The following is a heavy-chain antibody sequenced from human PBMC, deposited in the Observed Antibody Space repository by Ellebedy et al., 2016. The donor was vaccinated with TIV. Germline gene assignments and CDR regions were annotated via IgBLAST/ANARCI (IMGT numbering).Heavy chain of an antibody. D-gene: IGHD5-24*01. J-gene: IGHJ4*02. CDR2: SSGTGANA. CDR1: GFTLSTYA. Sequence: PGGSLRLSCAASGFTLSTYAMSWVRQAPRKGLEWVAASSGTGANADHADSVKGRFTISRDNSRNTLYLEMNSLRVEDTALYYCVRDGYNNIPFDCWGQGALVTVSS. V-gene: IGHV3-23*01. CDR3: VRDGYNNIPFDC.